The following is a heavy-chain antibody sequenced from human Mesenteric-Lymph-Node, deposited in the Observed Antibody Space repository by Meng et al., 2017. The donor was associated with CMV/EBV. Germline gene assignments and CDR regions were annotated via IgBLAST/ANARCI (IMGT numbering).Heavy chain of an antibody. CDR2: IDNSGST. V-gene: IGHV4-59*08. Sequence: SETLSLTCTVSGDSSNTHSWSWIRQSPAKGLEWIGYIDNSGSTDYNPSLKSRVTISRDTSKNQFSLKLSSVTAADTAVYYCASATDYKVDYWGQGTLVTVSS. J-gene: IGHJ4*02. D-gene: IGHD3-10*01. CDR1: GDSSNTHS. CDR3: ASATDYKVDY.